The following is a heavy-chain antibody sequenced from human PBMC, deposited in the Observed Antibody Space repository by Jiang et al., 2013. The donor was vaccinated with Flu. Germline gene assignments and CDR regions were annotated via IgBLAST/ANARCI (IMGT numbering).Heavy chain of an antibody. V-gene: IGHV4-61*01. CDR2: IYYSGST. Sequence: SGSGLVKPSETLSLTCSVSGNSVSSGSYYWSWIRQPPGKGLEWIGYIYYSGSTNYNPSLKSRVTISVDTSKNQFSLKLSSVTAADTAVYYCARHALGPDTSPRAPDYWGQGTLVTVSS. CDR1: GNSVSSGSYY. D-gene: IGHD3-16*01. J-gene: IGHJ4*02. CDR3: ARHALGPDTSPRAPDY.